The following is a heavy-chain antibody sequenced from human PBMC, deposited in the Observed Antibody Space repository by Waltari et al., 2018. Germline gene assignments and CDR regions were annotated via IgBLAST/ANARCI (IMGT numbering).Heavy chain of an antibody. CDR2: IDQSGSI. D-gene: IGHD2-8*01. CDR1: GGSFSGYY. CDR3: AGVRRYGKDHRRNFDY. V-gene: IGHV4-34*01. Sequence: QVQLQQWGAGLWKPSETLSLPCAASGGSFSGYYGCWSRQPPGTGLEWIGEIDQSGSINYSPSLNCRVTLSVDTTKNLVTSKLQSVPAAGTAVYADAGVRRYGKDHRRNFDYWGQGTLVTVSS. J-gene: IGHJ4*02.